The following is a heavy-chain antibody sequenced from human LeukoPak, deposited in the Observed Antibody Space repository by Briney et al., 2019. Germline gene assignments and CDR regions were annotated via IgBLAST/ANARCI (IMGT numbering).Heavy chain of an antibody. D-gene: IGHD3-16*01. CDR3: ARGWGGRGRSWGALDL. CDR1: GFYFNDYD. Sequence: GGSLRLSCAASGFYFNDYDMHWVRQAAGKRLEWVSGIGTVADTFYPDSVKGRFTISRENAKNSVYLQMNSLRPGDTAIYYCARGWGGRGRSWGALDLWGQGILVTVSS. CDR2: IGTVADT. V-gene: IGHV3-13*01. J-gene: IGHJ5*02.